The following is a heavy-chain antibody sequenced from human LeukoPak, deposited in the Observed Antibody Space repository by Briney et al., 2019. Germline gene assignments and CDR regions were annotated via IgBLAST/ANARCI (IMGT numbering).Heavy chain of an antibody. Sequence: GGSLRLSCAASGFTFSSYWMSWVRQAPGKGLEWVANIKQDGSEKYYVDSVKGRFTISRDNAKNSLYLQMNSLRAEDTAVYYCARDRSGVAINCYGSVMPSWYFDYWGQGTLVTVSS. CDR1: GFTFSSYW. J-gene: IGHJ4*02. D-gene: IGHD3-10*01. V-gene: IGHV3-7*01. CDR3: ARDRSGVAINCYGSVMPSWYFDY. CDR2: IKQDGSEK.